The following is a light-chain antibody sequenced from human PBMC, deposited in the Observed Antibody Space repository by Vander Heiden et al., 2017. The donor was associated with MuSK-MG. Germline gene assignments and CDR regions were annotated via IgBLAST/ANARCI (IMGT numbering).Light chain of an antibody. CDR1: QSLQYSDGYVY. CDR3: MQALHTPLT. V-gene: IGKV2-28*01. Sequence: EIDMTQSPLSLAVNPGEPASISCKSSQSLQYSDGYVYLDWYLQKPGQSPQLLMYLASNRASGVPDRFSGSGSGTEFTLTISRVESEDVGVYYCMQALHTPLTFGGGTRLEIK. CDR2: LAS. J-gene: IGKJ4*01.